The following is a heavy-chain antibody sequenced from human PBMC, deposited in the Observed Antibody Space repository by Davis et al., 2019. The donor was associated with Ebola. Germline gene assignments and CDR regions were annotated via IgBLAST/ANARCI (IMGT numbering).Heavy chain of an antibody. CDR2: IVVGSGNT. Sequence: SVRVSCKASGFTFTSSAVQWVRQARGQRLEWIGWIVVGSGNTNYAQKFQERVTITRDMSTSTAYMELSSLRSEDTAVYYCARGDYDILTGYPENNWFDPWGQGTLVTVSS. V-gene: IGHV1-58*01. D-gene: IGHD3-9*01. CDR1: GFTFTSSA. J-gene: IGHJ5*02. CDR3: ARGDYDILTGYPENNWFDP.